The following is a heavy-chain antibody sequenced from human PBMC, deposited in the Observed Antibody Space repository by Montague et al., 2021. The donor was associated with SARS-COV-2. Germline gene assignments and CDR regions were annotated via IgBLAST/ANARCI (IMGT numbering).Heavy chain of an antibody. CDR2: TSYSGST. J-gene: IGHJ6*02. CDR3: ARWGEYYDSPYYYYAMDV. V-gene: IGHV4-59*12. Sequence: SETLSLTCTVSGGSLLPYYWSWIRQSPGKGLECIGYTSYSGSTDYNPAVKSRVTISIDTSKNHFSLKLSSVTAADTAVYYCARWGEYYDSPYYYYAMDVWGQGTTVTVSS. CDR1: GGSLLPYY. D-gene: IGHD3-3*01.